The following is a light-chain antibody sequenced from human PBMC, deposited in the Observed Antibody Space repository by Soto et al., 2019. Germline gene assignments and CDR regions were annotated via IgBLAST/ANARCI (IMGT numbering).Light chain of an antibody. J-gene: IGKJ4*01. CDR3: QQLSSYPLT. CDR2: GAS. V-gene: IGKV1-9*01. CDR1: QGISSY. Sequence: IQLTQSPSSLSASIGDRVTISCRASQGISSYLAWYQLKPGKAPELLIFGASTVRSGVPSRFSGSGSGTDFTLSISNLRPEDSATYYCQQLSSYPLTFGGGTKVAIK.